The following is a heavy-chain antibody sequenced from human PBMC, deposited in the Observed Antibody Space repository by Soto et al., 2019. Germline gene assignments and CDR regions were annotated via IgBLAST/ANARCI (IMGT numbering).Heavy chain of an antibody. CDR3: ANSITMVRGVIILFDY. D-gene: IGHD3-10*01. J-gene: IGHJ4*02. Sequence: ASVKVSCKASGYTFTSYYMHWVRQAPGQGLEWMGIINPSGGSTSYAQKFQGRVTMTRDTSTSTVYMELSSLRSEDTAVYYCANSITMVRGVIILFDYWGQGTLVTVSS. V-gene: IGHV1-46*01. CDR1: GYTFTSYY. CDR2: INPSGGST.